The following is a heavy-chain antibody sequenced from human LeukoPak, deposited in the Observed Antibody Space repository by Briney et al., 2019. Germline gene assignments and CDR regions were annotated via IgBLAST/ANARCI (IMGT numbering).Heavy chain of an antibody. CDR3: ARSKIQYLVKASADY. Sequence: ASVKVSCKASGYTFIDYHIYWVRQAPGQGLECMGWINPNSGSTNSAQKFQGRVTMTRDTSISTVYMELSRLRSDDTAVYYCARSKIQYLVKASADYWGQGTLVTVSS. D-gene: IGHD1-26*01. CDR2: INPNSGST. V-gene: IGHV1-2*02. CDR1: GYTFIDYH. J-gene: IGHJ4*02.